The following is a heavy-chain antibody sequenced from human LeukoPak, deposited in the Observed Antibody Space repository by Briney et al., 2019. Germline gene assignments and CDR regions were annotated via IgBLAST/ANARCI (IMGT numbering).Heavy chain of an antibody. CDR2: ISGSGDTT. D-gene: IGHD1-26*01. V-gene: IGHV3-23*01. J-gene: IGHJ4*02. CDR1: GFTFSSYA. Sequence: GGSLRLSCAASGFTFSSYAMNWVLQAPGKGLEWVSFISGSGDTTYYADSVKGRFTISRDNSKNTLYLQMNSLRAEDTAVYYCAKSRGESRGASNYWGQGTLVTVSS. CDR3: AKSRGESRGASNY.